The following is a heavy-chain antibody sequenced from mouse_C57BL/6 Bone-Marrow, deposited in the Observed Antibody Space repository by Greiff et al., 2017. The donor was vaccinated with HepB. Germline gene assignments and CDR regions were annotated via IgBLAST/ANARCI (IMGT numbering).Heavy chain of an antibody. CDR1: GFSFNTYA. J-gene: IGHJ2*01. D-gene: IGHD1-1*01. Sequence: VQLKESGGGLVQPKGSLKLSCAASGFSFNTYAMNWVRQAPGKGLEWVARIRSKSNNYATYYADSVKDRFTISRDDSESMLYLQMNNLKTEDTAMYYGVTGLFITTVVALDYWGQGTTLTVSS. CDR2: IRSKSNNYAT. V-gene: IGHV10-1*01. CDR3: VTGLFITTVVALDY.